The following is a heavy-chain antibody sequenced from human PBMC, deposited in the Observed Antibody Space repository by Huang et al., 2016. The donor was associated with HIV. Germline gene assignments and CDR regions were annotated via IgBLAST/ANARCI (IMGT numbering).Heavy chain of an antibody. D-gene: IGHD3-3*01. CDR3: ARAPATHSVFFY. J-gene: IGHJ4*02. CDR2: IYYSGSG. CDR1: GDSIRSGGYY. V-gene: IGHV4-30-4*08. Sequence: QVQLQESGPGLVKPSQTLSLTCTVSGDSIRSGGYYWTWIRQSPAKGLEWIGYIYYSGSGYYNPSLKSRVSSSIDAFKNRVSLKLKSVTVADTAVYYCARAPATHSVFFYWGQGTLVTVSA.